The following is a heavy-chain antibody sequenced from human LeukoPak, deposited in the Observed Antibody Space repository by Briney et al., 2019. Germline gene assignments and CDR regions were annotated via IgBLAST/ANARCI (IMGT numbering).Heavy chain of an antibody. Sequence: WASVKVSCKASGYTFTSYGISWVRQAPGQGLEWMGWISAYNGNTNYAQKLQGRVTMTTDPSTSTAYMELRSLRSDDTAVYYCARDYPNYYDSSGYRGDWFDPWGQGTLVTVSS. CDR1: GYTFTSYG. D-gene: IGHD3-22*01. CDR3: ARDYPNYYDSSGYRGDWFDP. V-gene: IGHV1-18*01. J-gene: IGHJ5*02. CDR2: ISAYNGNT.